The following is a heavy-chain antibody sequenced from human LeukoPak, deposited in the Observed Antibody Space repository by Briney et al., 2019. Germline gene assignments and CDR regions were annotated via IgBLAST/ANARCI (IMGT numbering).Heavy chain of an antibody. D-gene: IGHD7-27*01. Sequence: GGSLRLSCAASGFTFSSYTMSWVRQAPGKGLEWVSTITTSDGNTYYADSVKGRFTVSGDNSKNTLFLQMNSLRAEDTAVYYCAKDGGLWVSAHWGDSWGRGTLVTVSS. CDR3: AKDGGLWVSAHWGDS. J-gene: IGHJ4*02. CDR2: ITTSDGNT. CDR1: GFTFSSYT. V-gene: IGHV3-23*01.